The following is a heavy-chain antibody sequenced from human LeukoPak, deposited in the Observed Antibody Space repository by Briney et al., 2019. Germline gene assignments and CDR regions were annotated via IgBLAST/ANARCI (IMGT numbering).Heavy chain of an antibody. V-gene: IGHV1-69*05. J-gene: IGHJ1*01. CDR2: IIPIFGTA. CDR3: ARVMVSGVVAEYFQH. Sequence: GASVKVSCKASGGTFSSYAISWVRQAPGQGLEWMGGIIPIFGTANYAQKFQGRVTITTDESTSTAYMELSSLRSEDTAVYYCARVMVSGVVAEYFQHWGQGTLVTVSS. CDR1: GGTFSSYA. D-gene: IGHD3-10*01.